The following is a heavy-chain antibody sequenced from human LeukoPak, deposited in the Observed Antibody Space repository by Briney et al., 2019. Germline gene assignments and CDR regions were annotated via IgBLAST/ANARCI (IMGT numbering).Heavy chain of an antibody. CDR3: ARDDGDSTFDY. D-gene: IGHD4-17*01. Sequence: SETLSLTCTVSGGSISSYYWSWIRQPPGKGLEWIGYIYYSGSTNYNPSLKSQVTISVETSKNQSSLKLSSVTAADTAVYYCARDDGDSTFDYWGQGTLVTVSS. CDR2: IYYSGST. CDR1: GGSISSYY. V-gene: IGHV4-59*01. J-gene: IGHJ4*02.